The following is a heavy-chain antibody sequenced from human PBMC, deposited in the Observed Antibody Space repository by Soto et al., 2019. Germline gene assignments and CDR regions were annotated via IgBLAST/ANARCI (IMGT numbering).Heavy chain of an antibody. Sequence: EVQLVESGGGLVKPGGSLRLSCAASGFTFSNAWMSWVRQAPGKGLEWVGRIKSKTDGGTTDYAAPVKGRFTISRDDSKNTLYLQMNSLKTKDTAVYYCTSLRRGSGRYYYYYYMDVWGKGTTVTVSS. V-gene: IGHV3-15*01. D-gene: IGHD3-10*01. J-gene: IGHJ6*03. CDR1: GFTFSNAW. CDR3: TSLRRGSGRYYYYYYMDV. CDR2: IKSKTDGGTT.